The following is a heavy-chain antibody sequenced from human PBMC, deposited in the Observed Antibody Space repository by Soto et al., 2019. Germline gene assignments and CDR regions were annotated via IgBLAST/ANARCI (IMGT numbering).Heavy chain of an antibody. CDR2: ISAYNGNT. CDR3: ARVETIFGVVTKQYYFDY. D-gene: IGHD3-3*01. V-gene: IGHV1-18*04. Sequence: AASVKVSCKASGYTFTSYGISWVRQAPGQGLEWMGWISAYNGNTNYAQKLQGRVTMTTDTSTSTAYMELRSLRSDDTAVYYCARVETIFGVVTKQYYFDYWGQGTLVTVSS. CDR1: GYTFTSYG. J-gene: IGHJ4*02.